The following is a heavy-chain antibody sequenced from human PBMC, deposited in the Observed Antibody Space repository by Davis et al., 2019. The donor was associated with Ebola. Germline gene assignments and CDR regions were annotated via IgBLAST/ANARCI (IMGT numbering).Heavy chain of an antibody. CDR1: ASTFRNYS. J-gene: IGHJ4*02. Sequence: PAGSLSLSCAVSASTFRNYSMHWVRHPPGKGLEWVAAVPHSERERFYTAPVKGRFTISRDNSENTMYLQMTSLTADETSVYYWARAGFDEVLDYWGQGTPVTVSS. D-gene: IGHD3-3*01. CDR2: VPHSERER. V-gene: IGHV3-30*04. CDR3: ARAGFDEVLDY.